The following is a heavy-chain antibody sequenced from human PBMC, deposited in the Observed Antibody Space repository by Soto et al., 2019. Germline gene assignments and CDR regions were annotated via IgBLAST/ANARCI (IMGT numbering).Heavy chain of an antibody. D-gene: IGHD4-17*01. CDR3: ALRHTTVTHFDY. Sequence: ASVKVSCTASGGTFSSYAISWVRQAPGQGLEWMGGIIPIFGTANYAQKFQGRVTITADESTSTAYMELSSLRSEDTAVYYCALRHTTVTHFDYWGQGTLVTVSS. CDR2: IIPIFGTA. CDR1: GGTFSSYA. J-gene: IGHJ4*02. V-gene: IGHV1-69*13.